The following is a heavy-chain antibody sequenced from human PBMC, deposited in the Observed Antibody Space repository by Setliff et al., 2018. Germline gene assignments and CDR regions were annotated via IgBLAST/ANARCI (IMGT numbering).Heavy chain of an antibody. V-gene: IGHV1-18*01. CDR3: SRLVRYCTRTTCQRASGAEL. CDR1: GYIFSDYG. Sequence: ASVKVSCKSSGYIFSDYGITWVRQAPGQGLEWMGWISAHSGNAYYTPKLHGRVTLTTDTSTSTAYMELRSLGSDDTAVYYCSRLVRYCTRTTCQRASGAELWGQGSLVTVSS. CDR2: ISAHSGNA. J-gene: IGHJ4*02. D-gene: IGHD2-2*01.